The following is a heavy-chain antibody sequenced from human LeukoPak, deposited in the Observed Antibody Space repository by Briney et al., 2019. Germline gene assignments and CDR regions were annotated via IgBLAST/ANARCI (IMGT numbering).Heavy chain of an antibody. V-gene: IGHV1-18*01. Sequence: ASVKVSCKASGYTFTNYGISWVRQAPGQGLEWMVWISGYNGNTNYAQKLQGRVTMTTDTSTSTAHLELRSLRSDDTAVYYCARDLYGYHTGYFDYWGQGTLVTVSS. CDR1: GYTFTNYG. CDR3: ARDLYGYHTGYFDY. CDR2: ISGYNGNT. D-gene: IGHD5-18*01. J-gene: IGHJ4*02.